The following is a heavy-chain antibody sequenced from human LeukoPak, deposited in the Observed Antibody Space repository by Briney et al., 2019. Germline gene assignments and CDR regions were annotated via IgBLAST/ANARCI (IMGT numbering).Heavy chain of an antibody. CDR3: ARSAAAGTLAEYFQH. J-gene: IGHJ1*01. D-gene: IGHD6-13*01. V-gene: IGHV1-3*01. CDR2: INAGSGNT. CDR1: GYTFTSYA. Sequence: GASVKVSCKASGYTFTSYAMHWVRQAPGQRLEWMGWINAGSGNTKYSQKFQGRVTITRDTSASTAYMELSSLRSEDTAVYYCARSAAAGTLAEYFQHWGQGTLVTVSS.